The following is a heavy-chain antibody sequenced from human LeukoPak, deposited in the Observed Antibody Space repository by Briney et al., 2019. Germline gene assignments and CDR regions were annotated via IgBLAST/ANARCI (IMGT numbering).Heavy chain of an antibody. Sequence: ASVKVSCKASGYTFTSYDINWVRQATGQGLEWMGWMNPNSGNTGYAQKFQGRVTMTRNTSISTAYMELSSLRSEDTAVYYCASMGYCSGGSCYPYYYGMDVWGQGTTVTVSS. CDR1: GYTFTSYD. J-gene: IGHJ6*02. V-gene: IGHV1-8*01. CDR3: ASMGYCSGGSCYPYYYGMDV. CDR2: MNPNSGNT. D-gene: IGHD2-15*01.